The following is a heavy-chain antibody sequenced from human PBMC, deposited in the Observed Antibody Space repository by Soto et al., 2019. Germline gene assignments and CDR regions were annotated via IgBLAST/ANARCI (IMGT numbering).Heavy chain of an antibody. CDR2: IKDDGTEE. V-gene: IGHV3-7*01. CDR3: VRVPLAIEGGQYYYYYMDV. J-gene: IGHJ6*03. D-gene: IGHD2-2*01. Sequence: DVQLVESGGGLVQPGKSLRLSCEGSEIIFSRFVMSWVRQVPGKRLEWVASIKDDGTEEYYSDSVKGRFIISRDNARNSLYLQMSRRRAEDTSVYFCVRVPLAIEGGQYYYYYMDVWGKGTTVTVSS. CDR1: EIIFSRFV.